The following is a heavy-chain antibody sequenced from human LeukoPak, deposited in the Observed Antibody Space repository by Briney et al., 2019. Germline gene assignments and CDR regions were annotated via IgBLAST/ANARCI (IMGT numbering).Heavy chain of an antibody. CDR2: IYYTGST. D-gene: IGHD2-15*01. CDR3: ARHVAPDMDYIDY. Sequence: SETLSLTCTVSGGSISNYYWTWIRQPPGKGLEWIGYIYYTGSTNYNPSLKSRVTISVDTSKNQFSLKLSSVTAADTAVYHCARHVAPDMDYIDYWGQGTLVTVSS. V-gene: IGHV4-59*08. J-gene: IGHJ4*02. CDR1: GGSISNYY.